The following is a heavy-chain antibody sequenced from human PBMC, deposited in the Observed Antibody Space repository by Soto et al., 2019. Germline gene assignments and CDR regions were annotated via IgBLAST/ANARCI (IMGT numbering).Heavy chain of an antibody. D-gene: IGHD3-22*01. Sequence: WGSLRLSCAASGFTFSSYAMSWVRQAPGKGLEWVSAISGSGGSTYYADSVKGRFTISRDNSKNTLYLQMNSLRAEDTAVYYCAKPHYYYDSSGYYFDYWGQGTLVTVSS. CDR1: GFTFSSYA. CDR2: ISGSGGST. J-gene: IGHJ4*02. V-gene: IGHV3-23*01. CDR3: AKPHYYYDSSGYYFDY.